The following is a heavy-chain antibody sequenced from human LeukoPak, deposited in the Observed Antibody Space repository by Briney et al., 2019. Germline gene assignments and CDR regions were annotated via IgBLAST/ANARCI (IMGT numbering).Heavy chain of an antibody. CDR3: ARAIPYGSGSYLLLPHDAFDI. D-gene: IGHD3-10*01. Sequence: SVKVSCKASGGTFSSYAISWVRQAPGQGLEWMGRMIPILGIANYAQKFQGRVTITADKSTSTAYMELSSLRSEDTAVYYCARAIPYGSGSYLLLPHDAFDIWGQGTMVTVSS. CDR2: MIPILGIA. CDR1: GGTFSSYA. J-gene: IGHJ3*02. V-gene: IGHV1-69*04.